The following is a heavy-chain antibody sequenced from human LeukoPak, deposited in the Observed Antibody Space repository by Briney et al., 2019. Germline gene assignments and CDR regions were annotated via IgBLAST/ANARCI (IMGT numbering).Heavy chain of an antibody. CDR3: ARGFSSRRSH. D-gene: IGHD6-19*01. CDR1: GGSFSGYY. J-gene: IGHJ4*02. V-gene: IGHV4-34*01. CDR2: INHSGST. Sequence: PSETLSLTCAVYGGSFSGYYWSWIRQPPGKGLEWIGEINHSGSTNYNPSLKSRVTISVDTSKNQFSLKLSSVTAADTAVYYCARGFSSRRSHWGQGTLVTVSS.